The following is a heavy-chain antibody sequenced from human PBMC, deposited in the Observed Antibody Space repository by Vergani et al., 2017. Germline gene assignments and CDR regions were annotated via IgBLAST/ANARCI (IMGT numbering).Heavy chain of an antibody. D-gene: IGHD1-26*01. CDR1: GFTFSTFN. Sequence: LESGGGLVQPGGSIRLSCFGSGFTFSTFNMHWVRPIPGKGLEYISGISSDGKSTNYAKSVKGRFIVTRDNSKNSLHLQMGNLRVEDTGIYYCSKDEQYTAPWERGYFHVRDVWGQGTTGSVSS. J-gene: IGHJ6*02. CDR2: ISSDGKST. V-gene: IGHV3-64*01. CDR3: SKDEQYTAPWERGYFHVRDV.